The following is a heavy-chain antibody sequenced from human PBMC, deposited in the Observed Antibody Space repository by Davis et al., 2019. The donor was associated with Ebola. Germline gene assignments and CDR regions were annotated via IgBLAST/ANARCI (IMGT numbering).Heavy chain of an antibody. CDR2: IYPGDSDT. Sequence: GESLKISCKGSGYSFTSYWIGWVRQMPGKGLEWMGIIYPGDSDTRYSPSFQGQVTISADKSINTAYLQWSSLKASDTAMYYGARRGSTMFNWFDPWGQGTLVTVSS. D-gene: IGHD3-10*02. CDR3: ARRGSTMFNWFDP. CDR1: GYSFTSYW. J-gene: IGHJ5*02. V-gene: IGHV5-51*01.